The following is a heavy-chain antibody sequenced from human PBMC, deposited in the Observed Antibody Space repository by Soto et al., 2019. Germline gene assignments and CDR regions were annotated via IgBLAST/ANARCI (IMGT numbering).Heavy chain of an antibody. CDR3: ARAGASSGAYYYYYYGMDV. CDR1: GGSFSGYY. J-gene: IGHJ6*02. D-gene: IGHD1-26*01. CDR2: INHSGST. V-gene: IGHV4-34*01. Sequence: SETLSLTCAVYGGSFSGYYWSWIRQPPGKGLEWIGEINHSGSTNYNPSLKSRVTISVDTSKNQFSLKLSSVTAADTAVYYCARAGASSGAYYYYYYGMDVWGQGTTVTAP.